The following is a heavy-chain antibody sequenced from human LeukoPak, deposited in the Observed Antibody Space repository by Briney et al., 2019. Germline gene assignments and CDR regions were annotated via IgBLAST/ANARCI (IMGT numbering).Heavy chain of an antibody. V-gene: IGHV3-48*01. D-gene: IGHD3-10*02. CDR2: ISSTHVTM. CDR1: GSTFSSYG. CDR3: ARGGLFGHSSSCWGFDH. J-gene: IGHJ4*02. Sequence: GGSLRHSCTASGSTFSSYGWNWVRQAPGKGLEWIAYISSTHVTMYYADSVKGRFTISRDNARNSFYLQMSSLRVEDTAIYYCARGGLFGHSSSCWGFDHWGQGTLVTVSS.